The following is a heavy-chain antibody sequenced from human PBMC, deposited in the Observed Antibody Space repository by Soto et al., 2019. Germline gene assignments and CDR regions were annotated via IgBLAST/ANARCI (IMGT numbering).Heavy chain of an antibody. J-gene: IGHJ5*02. D-gene: IGHD1-7*01. V-gene: IGHV4-59*01. CDR1: GGSIVDYY. CDR2: IYYTGNT. CDR3: ARDVNRWELRGFFDP. Sequence: SETLSLTCSVSGGSIVDYYWSWIRQPPGKGLEWIGFIYYTGNTRYNPSLGSRVTISLDTSKNQFPLNLTSATAADTAFYYCARDVNRWELRGFFDPWGRGALVTVSS.